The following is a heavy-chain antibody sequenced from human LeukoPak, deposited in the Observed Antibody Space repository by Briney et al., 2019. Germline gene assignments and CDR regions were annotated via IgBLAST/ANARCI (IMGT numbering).Heavy chain of an antibody. V-gene: IGHV3-23*01. D-gene: IGHD2-21*01. J-gene: IGHJ5*01. Sequence: PGGSLRLSCVASGFSFGNYAMSWVRQAPGKGLQWVSQISGTGGATWYGGFARDRFTISRDNSKKTLYLQMSGLRVEDTAMYYCVKDPRDTYGTNWFVSWGQGTLLIVSS. CDR3: VKDPRDTYGTNWFVS. CDR1: GFSFGNYA. CDR2: ISGTGGAT.